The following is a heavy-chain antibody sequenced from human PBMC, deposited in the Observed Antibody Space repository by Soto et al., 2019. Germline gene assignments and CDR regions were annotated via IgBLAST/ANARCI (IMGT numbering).Heavy chain of an antibody. J-gene: IGHJ4*02. CDR3: AGGSGWLIDY. V-gene: IGHV3-7*03. Sequence: EVQLVESGGGLVQPGGSLRLSCEASGFSFSSYWMNWVRQAPGKGLEWVAIIKKDGSVKYYVDSVKGRFTISRDNAKNSLYLQMNGPMAEDTAVYYCAGGSGWLIDYWGRGTLVTVSS. D-gene: IGHD6-19*01. CDR1: GFSFSSYW. CDR2: IKKDGSVK.